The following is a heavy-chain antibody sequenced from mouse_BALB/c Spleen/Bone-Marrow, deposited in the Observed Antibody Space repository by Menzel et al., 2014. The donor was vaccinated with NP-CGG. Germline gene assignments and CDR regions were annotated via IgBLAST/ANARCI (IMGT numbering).Heavy chain of an antibody. CDR1: GFDFSGYW. CDR3: ARPGYYGYQDV. CDR2: INPDSSTI. J-gene: IGHJ1*01. D-gene: IGHD1-2*01. Sequence: EVHLVESGGGLVQPGGSLKLSCAASGFDFSGYWMTWVRQAPGKGLEWIGEINPDSSTINYTPSLKDKFIISRDNAKNALYLQMSKVRSEDTALYCCARPGYYGYQDVWGAGTTVTVSS. V-gene: IGHV4-1*02.